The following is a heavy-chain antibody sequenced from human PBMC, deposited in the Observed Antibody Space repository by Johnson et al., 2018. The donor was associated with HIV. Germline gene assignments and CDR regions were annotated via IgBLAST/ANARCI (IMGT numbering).Heavy chain of an antibody. V-gene: IGHV3-30*18. CDR3: AKGLWGGSYPHDAYDI. Sequence: QLVESGGGVVQPGRSLRLSCAASGFSFSNYGMHWVRQAPGKGLEWVVVISYDGSNKYYADSVKGRFTISRDNSNNTLFLQMNSLRAEDTAIYYCAKGLWGGSYPHDAYDIWGQGTMVTVSS. CDR2: ISYDGSNK. J-gene: IGHJ3*02. D-gene: IGHD1-26*01. CDR1: GFSFSNYG.